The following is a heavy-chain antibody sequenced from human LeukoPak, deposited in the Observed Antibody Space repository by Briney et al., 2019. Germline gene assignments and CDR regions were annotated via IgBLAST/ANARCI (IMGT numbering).Heavy chain of an antibody. D-gene: IGHD3-16*02. Sequence: ASVKVSCKASGYTFTSYYMHWVRQAPGQGLEWMGIINPSGGSTSYAQKLQGRVTMTRDMSTSTAYMELSSLRSEDTAVYYCARVGDYDYVWGSYRWPGGDAFDIWGQGTMVTVSS. J-gene: IGHJ3*02. CDR3: ARVGDYDYVWGSYRWPGGDAFDI. V-gene: IGHV1-46*01. CDR2: INPSGGST. CDR1: GYTFTSYY.